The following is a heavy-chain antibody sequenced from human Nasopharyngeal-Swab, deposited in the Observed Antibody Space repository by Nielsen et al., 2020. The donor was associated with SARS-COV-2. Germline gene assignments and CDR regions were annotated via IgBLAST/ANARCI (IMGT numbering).Heavy chain of an antibody. Sequence: GGSLRLSCAASGFTFSTYAMHWVRQAPGKGLEWVAVISYDGSDKYYADSVKGRFTISRDDSKNTLYLQMNSLRPEDAAVYYCARKGTTWYPPFGYLDSWGQGTLVTVSS. D-gene: IGHD6-13*01. CDR1: GFTFSTYA. V-gene: IGHV3-30*04. CDR2: ISYDGSDK. CDR3: ARKGTTWYPPFGYLDS. J-gene: IGHJ4*02.